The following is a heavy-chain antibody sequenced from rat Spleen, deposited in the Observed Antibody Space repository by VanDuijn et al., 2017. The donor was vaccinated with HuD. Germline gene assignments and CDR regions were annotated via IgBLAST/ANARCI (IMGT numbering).Heavy chain of an antibody. CDR2: ISSDGRRN. Sequence: EVQLVESDGGLVQPGRSLKLSCAASGFTFSDYYMAWVRQAPTKGLEWVATISSDGRRNYYRDSVKGRFTISRDNSKSTLYLQMDSLRSEDTATYYCATTPLYYSADPYYFDYWGQGVMVTVSS. CDR1: GFTFSDYY. CDR3: ATTPLYYSADPYYFDY. D-gene: IGHD1-1*01. J-gene: IGHJ2*01. V-gene: IGHV5S10*01.